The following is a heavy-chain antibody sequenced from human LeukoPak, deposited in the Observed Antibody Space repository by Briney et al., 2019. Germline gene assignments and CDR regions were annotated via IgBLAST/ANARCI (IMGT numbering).Heavy chain of an antibody. CDR3: ARGYCSSTSCLYFDY. D-gene: IGHD2-2*01. CDR2: INHSGST. V-gene: IGHV4-34*01. CDR1: GGSFSGYY. J-gene: IGHJ4*02. Sequence: SETLSLTCAVYGGSFSGYYWSWICQPPGKGLEWIGEINHSGSTNYNPSLKSRVTISVDTSKNQFSLKLSSVTAADTAVYYCARGYCSSTSCLYFDYWGQGTLVTVSS.